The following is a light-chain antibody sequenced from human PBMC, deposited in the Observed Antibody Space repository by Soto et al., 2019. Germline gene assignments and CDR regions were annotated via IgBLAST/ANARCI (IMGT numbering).Light chain of an antibody. V-gene: IGKV3-20*01. Sequence: EIVLTQSPGTLSLSPGERATLSCRASQSVSSSYLAWYQQKPGQAPRLLIYGASSRATGIPDRFSGSVSGTDCTLTISRLEPEYFAVYYCQQYGSSPWTFGQGTKVEIK. CDR2: GAS. CDR1: QSVSSSY. J-gene: IGKJ1*01. CDR3: QQYGSSPWT.